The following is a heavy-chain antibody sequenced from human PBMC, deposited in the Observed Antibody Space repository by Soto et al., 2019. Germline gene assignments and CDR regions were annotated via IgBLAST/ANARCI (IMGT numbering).Heavy chain of an antibody. J-gene: IGHJ6*03. CDR3: ARGGGLTYYYYIDV. V-gene: IGHV1-2*04. D-gene: IGHD7-27*01. CDR1: GYTFTGYY. Sequence: QVQLVQSGAEVKKPGASVKVSCKASGYTFTGYYMHWMRQAPGQGLEWMGWINPNSGETDYAQNFQGWLTMTRDMSISTAYMELSGLKSNDTAVYYCARGGGLTYYYYIDVWGKGTTVTVSS. CDR2: INPNSGET.